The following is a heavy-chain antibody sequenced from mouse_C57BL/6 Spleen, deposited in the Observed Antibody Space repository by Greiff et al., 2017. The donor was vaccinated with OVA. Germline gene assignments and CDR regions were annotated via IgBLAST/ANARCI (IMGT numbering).Heavy chain of an antibody. D-gene: IGHD2-5*01. CDR2: IDPETGGT. V-gene: IGHV1-15*01. CDR3: TRSGNLGYSNPAWFAY. Sequence: QVHVKQSGAELVRPGASVTLSCKASGYTFTDYEMHWVKQTPVHGLEWIGAIDPETGGTAYNQKFKGKAILSADNSSSTAYMELRSLTSEDSAVYYVTRSGNLGYSNPAWFAYWGQGTLVTVSA. CDR1: GYTFTDYE. J-gene: IGHJ3*01.